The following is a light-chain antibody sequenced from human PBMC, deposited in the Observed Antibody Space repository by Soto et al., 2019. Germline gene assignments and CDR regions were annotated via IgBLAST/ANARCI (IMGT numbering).Light chain of an antibody. Sequence: EIVLTQSPGTLSLSPGERATLSCRASQSVSSSYLAWYQQKPGQAPRLLIYGASSRATGIPGRFSGSGSGKAFPLTISRLEPEDFAVYYCQQYGRSPFTFGPGTKVDIK. CDR3: QQYGRSPFT. CDR1: QSVSSSY. V-gene: IGKV3-20*01. CDR2: GAS. J-gene: IGKJ3*01.